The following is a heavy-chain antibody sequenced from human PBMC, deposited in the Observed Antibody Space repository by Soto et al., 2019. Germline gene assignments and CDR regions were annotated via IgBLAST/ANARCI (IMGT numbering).Heavy chain of an antibody. V-gene: IGHV4-59*01. Sequence: SETLSLTCTVSGGSISSSYWSWIRQPPGKGLERIGYIYYSGSTNYIPSLNYNPSLKSRVTISVDTPKNQFSLKLSSVTAAYMAVYYCARETAVAGNAFDIWGQGTMVTVSS. CDR2: IYYSGSTNYIPSL. D-gene: IGHD6-19*01. CDR3: ARETAVAGNAFDI. CDR1: GGSISSSY. J-gene: IGHJ3*02.